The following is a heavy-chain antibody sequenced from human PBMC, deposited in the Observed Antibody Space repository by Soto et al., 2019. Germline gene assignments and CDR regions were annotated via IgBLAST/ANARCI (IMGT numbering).Heavy chain of an antibody. D-gene: IGHD3-22*01. V-gene: IGHV1-69*06. CDR1: GGTFSSYA. J-gene: IGHJ4*02. CDR3: ARSYYYDSSGYYYFDY. Sequence: ASVKVSCKASGGTFSSYAISWVRQAPGQGLEWMGGIIPIFGTANYAQKFQGRVTITADKSTSTAYMELSSLRSEDTAVYYCARSYYYDSSGYYYFDYWGQGTLVTVS. CDR2: IIPIFGTA.